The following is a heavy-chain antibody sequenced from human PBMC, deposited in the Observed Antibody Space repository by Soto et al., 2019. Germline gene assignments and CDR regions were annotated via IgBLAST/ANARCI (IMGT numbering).Heavy chain of an antibody. CDR1: GGSISSSSYY. D-gene: IGHD3-16*01. Sequence: SETLSLTCTVSGGSISSSSYYWGWIRQPPGKGLEWIGSIYYSGSTNYNPSLKSRVAISVDTSKNQFSLKLSSVTAADTAVYYCAREPLGTYGDNWFDPWGQGTLVTVSS. CDR2: IYYSGST. J-gene: IGHJ5*02. V-gene: IGHV4-39*07. CDR3: AREPLGTYGDNWFDP.